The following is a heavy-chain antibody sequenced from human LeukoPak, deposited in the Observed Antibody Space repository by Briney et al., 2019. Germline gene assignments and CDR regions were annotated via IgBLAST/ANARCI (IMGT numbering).Heavy chain of an antibody. Sequence: PSETLSLTCAVYGGSFSGYYWSWIRQSPGKGLEWIGEINHSGSTNYNPSLKSRVTISVDTSKNQFSLKLSSVTAADTAVYYCARDGGSYSLDYWGQGTLVTVSS. J-gene: IGHJ4*02. D-gene: IGHD2-8*01. CDR2: INHSGST. CDR1: GGSFSGYY. V-gene: IGHV4-34*01. CDR3: ARDGGSYSLDY.